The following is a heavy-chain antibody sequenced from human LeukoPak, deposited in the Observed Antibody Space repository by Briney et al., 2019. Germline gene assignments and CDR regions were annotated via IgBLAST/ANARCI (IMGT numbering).Heavy chain of an antibody. CDR1: GFTFSSCT. D-gene: IGHD2-15*01. J-gene: IGHJ6*01. CDR3: ARGSEGYCSGGGCFYGMDV. CDR2: ISSSSSYI. Sequence: GGSLRLSCAASGFTFSSCTMNWVRQAPGKGLEWVSYISSSSSYIYYADSVKGRFTISRDNAENSLYPQMNSLRAEDTAVYYCARGSEGYCSGGGCFYGMDVWGQGTTVTVSS. V-gene: IGHV3-21*01.